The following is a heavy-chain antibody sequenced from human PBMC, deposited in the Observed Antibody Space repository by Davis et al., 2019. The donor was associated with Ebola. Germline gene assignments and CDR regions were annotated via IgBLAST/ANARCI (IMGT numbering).Heavy chain of an antibody. CDR3: ARVNWGAGKAFDI. CDR1: GDSVSSRGSA. CDR2: TYYPSPWYN. D-gene: IGHD7-27*01. Sequence: PSETLSLTCAISGDSVSSRGSAWNWSRQSPSRGLEWLARTYYPSPWYNDYAVSVKSRMTINPDTSKNQFSLQLDSVTPEDTAIYYCARVNWGAGKAFDIWGQGSMVTVSS. V-gene: IGHV6-1*01. J-gene: IGHJ3*02.